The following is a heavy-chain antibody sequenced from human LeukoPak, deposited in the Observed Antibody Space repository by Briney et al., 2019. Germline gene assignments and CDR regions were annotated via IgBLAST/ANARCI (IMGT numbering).Heavy chain of an antibody. CDR3: ARASGYSYGYSDYYYYGMDV. V-gene: IGHV4-34*01. D-gene: IGHD5-18*01. CDR2: INHSGST. CDR1: GGSFSGYY. Sequence: SETLSLTCAVYGGSFSGYYWSWIRQPPGKGLEWIGEINHSGSTNYNPSLKSRVTISVDTSKNQFSLKLSSVTAADTAVYYCARASGYSYGYSDYYYYGMDVWGQGTTVTVSS. J-gene: IGHJ6*02.